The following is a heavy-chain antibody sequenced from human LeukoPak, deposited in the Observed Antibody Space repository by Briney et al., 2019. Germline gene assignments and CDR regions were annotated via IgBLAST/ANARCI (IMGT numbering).Heavy chain of an antibody. V-gene: IGHV3-7*01. CDR1: GFTFSSYW. J-gene: IGHJ6*03. D-gene: IGHD4-11*01. Sequence: GGSLRLSCAASGFTFSSYWMSWVRQAPGKGLEWVANIKQDGSEKYYVDSVKGRFTISRDNAKNSLYLQMNSLRAEDTAVYYCAGMSAYSNYVVDYYYYYMDVWGKGTTVTVSS. CDR3: AGMSAYSNYVVDYYYYYMDV. CDR2: IKQDGSEK.